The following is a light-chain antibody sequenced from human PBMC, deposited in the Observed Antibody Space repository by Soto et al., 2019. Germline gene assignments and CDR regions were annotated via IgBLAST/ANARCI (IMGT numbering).Light chain of an antibody. CDR1: SSDVGSYNL. CDR3: CSYAGSSTFA. CDR2: EVS. J-gene: IGLJ3*02. V-gene: IGLV2-23*02. Sequence: QSVLTQPASVSGSPGQSITISCTGTSSDVGSYNLVSWYQQYPGKAPKPIIYEVSKRPSGVSNRFSGSKSGNTASLTISGLQAEDEADYYCCSYAGSSTFAFGAGTKLTVL.